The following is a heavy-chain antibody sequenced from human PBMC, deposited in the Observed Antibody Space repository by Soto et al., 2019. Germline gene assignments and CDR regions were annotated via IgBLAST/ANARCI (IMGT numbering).Heavy chain of an antibody. V-gene: IGHV3-30-3*01. J-gene: IGHJ4*02. CDR2: ISYDGSNK. Sequence: GVSVRLSSAAPGVTFNSYSLHWVRHAPGKGLEWVAVISYDGSNKYYADSVKGRFTISRDNSKNTLYLQMNSLRAEDTAVYYCARDGGSSWYYFDYWGQGTLVTVSS. D-gene: IGHD6-13*01. CDR3: ARDGGSSWYYFDY. CDR1: GVTFNSYS.